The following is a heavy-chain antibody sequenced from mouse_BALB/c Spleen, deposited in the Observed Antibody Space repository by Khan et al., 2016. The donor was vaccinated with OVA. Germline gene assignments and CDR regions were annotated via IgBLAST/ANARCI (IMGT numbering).Heavy chain of an antibody. CDR2: IWGDGST. CDR3: AKWGDGSTYAMDY. D-gene: IGHD2-3*01. CDR1: GFSLTTYG. J-gene: IGHJ4*01. V-gene: IGHV2-3*01. Sequence: QVQLKQSGPGLVAPSQSLSITCTVSGFSLTTYGVNWIRQPPGKGLEWLGVIWGDGSTNYHSALISRLSISKDNSQSQVFLKLNSLQTDDTATYYCAKWGDGSTYAMDYWGQGTSVTVSS.